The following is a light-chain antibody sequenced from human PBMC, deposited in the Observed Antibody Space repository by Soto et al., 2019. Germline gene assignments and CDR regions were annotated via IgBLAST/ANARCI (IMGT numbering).Light chain of an antibody. CDR2: EVT. J-gene: IGLJ1*01. CDR3: SSYRSSSTYV. V-gene: IGLV2-14*01. Sequence: QSALTQPASVSGSPGQSITISCTGTSSDVGSYNYVSWHQQHPGQAPKLMIYEVTHRASGIPDRFSASKSGNTASLTISGFQDGHESDYYRSSYRSSSTYVFGTGTKVTVL. CDR1: SSDVGSYNY.